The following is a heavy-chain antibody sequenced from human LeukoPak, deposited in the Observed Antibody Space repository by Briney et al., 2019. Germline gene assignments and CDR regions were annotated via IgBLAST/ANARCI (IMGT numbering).Heavy chain of an antibody. CDR2: INWNGGST. CDR3: ARAPGLLHKLWFDP. D-gene: IGHD2-21*02. J-gene: IGHJ5*02. Sequence: GGSLRLSCAASGFTFDDYGMSWVRQAPGKGLEWVSGINWNGGSTGYADSVKGRFTISRDNAKNSLYLQMNSLRAEDTAVYYCARAPGLLHKLWFDPWGQGTLVTVSS. V-gene: IGHV3-20*04. CDR1: GFTFDDYG.